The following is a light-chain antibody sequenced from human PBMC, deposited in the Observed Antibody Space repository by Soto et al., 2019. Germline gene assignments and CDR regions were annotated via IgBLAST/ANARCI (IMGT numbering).Light chain of an antibody. J-gene: IGKJ2*01. Sequence: DIQMTQSPSSLSASVGDRITITCRASHTISNFLTWYHQRPWKAPKLLIFGASSLQSGVPSKFTGSGSGTDFTLTISDLQPEDFATYYCQQTYSTPYTFGQGTNLEIK. CDR1: HTISNF. V-gene: IGKV1-39*01. CDR3: QQTYSTPYT. CDR2: GAS.